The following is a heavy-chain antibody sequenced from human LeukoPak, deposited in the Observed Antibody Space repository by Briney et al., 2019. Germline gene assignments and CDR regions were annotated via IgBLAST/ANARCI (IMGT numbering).Heavy chain of an antibody. Sequence: ASMKVSCKASGYTFTSYDINWVRQATGQGLEWMGWMNPNSGNTGYAQKFQGRVTMTRNTSISTAYMELSSLRSEDTAVYYCARVVLLWFGELLYPYYFDYWGQGTLVTVSS. CDR3: ARVVLLWFGELLYPYYFDY. D-gene: IGHD3-10*01. J-gene: IGHJ4*02. V-gene: IGHV1-8*01. CDR1: GYTFTSYD. CDR2: MNPNSGNT.